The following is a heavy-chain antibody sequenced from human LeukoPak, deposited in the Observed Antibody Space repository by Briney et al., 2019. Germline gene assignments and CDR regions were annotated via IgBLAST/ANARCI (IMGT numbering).Heavy chain of an antibody. D-gene: IGHD2-2*01. CDR1: GGSFSGYY. CDR2: INHSGST. Sequence: SETLSLTCAVYGGSFSGYYWSWIRQSPGKGLEWIGEINHSGSTNYNPSLKSRVTISVDTSKNQFSLKLSSVTAADTAVYYCATGTLGYCSSTSCYAFDYWGQGTLVTVSS. V-gene: IGHV4-34*01. CDR3: ATGTLGYCSSTSCYAFDY. J-gene: IGHJ4*02.